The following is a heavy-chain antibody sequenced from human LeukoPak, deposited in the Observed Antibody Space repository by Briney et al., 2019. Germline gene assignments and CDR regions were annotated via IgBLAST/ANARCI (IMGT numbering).Heavy chain of an antibody. J-gene: IGHJ6*02. D-gene: IGHD6-25*01. CDR2: ISGSNGNT. CDR3: ARVDSSGGYFYYMDV. CDR1: GYVFSNFL. Sequence: AASVKVSCKASGYVFSNFLITWVRQAPGQGLEWMGWISGSNGNTNYEQNLQDRVTLSTDTSSSTAYMEMRSLRSDDTAVYYCARVDSSGGYFYYMDVWGQGTTVIVSS. V-gene: IGHV1-18*01.